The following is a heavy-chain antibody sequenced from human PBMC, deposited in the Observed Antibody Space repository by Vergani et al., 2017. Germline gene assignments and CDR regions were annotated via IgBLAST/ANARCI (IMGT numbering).Heavy chain of an antibody. J-gene: IGHJ4*02. V-gene: IGHV3-30*02. D-gene: IGHD3-16*01. CDR3: AKHFRGWGIDY. CDR1: GFTLSNYD. CDR2: TQFDVSNQ. Sequence: QVQLVESGGGVVQRGGSLRLSCATSGFTLSNYDMQWIRQGPGKGLEFVAFTQFDVSNQYYADSVKGRFTLSRDFSKNTLYLQMNSLRTDDTATYYCAKHFRGWGIDYWGQGTQVIVSS.